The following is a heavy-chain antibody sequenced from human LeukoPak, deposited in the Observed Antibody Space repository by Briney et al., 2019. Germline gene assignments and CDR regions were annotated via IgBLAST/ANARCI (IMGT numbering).Heavy chain of an antibody. D-gene: IGHD6-19*01. CDR1: GFPFSRYS. V-gene: IGHV3-48*01. CDR3: ARESVAVAGGFDY. Sequence: GGSLRLSCAASGFPFSRYSMNWVRQAPGKGLEWVSYNSGSVSTTYYADSVKGRFTISRDNAKDSLYLQMSSLRAEDTAVYYCARESVAVAGGFDYWGQGTLVTVSS. J-gene: IGHJ4*02. CDR2: NSGSVSTT.